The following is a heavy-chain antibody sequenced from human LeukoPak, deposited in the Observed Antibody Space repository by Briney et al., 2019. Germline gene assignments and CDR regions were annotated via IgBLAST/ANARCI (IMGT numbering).Heavy chain of an antibody. V-gene: IGHV3-7*01. J-gene: IGHJ6*04. D-gene: IGHD2-15*01. CDR2: IKQDGSEK. Sequence: GGSLRLSCAASGFTFSSYWMSWVRQAPGKGLEWVANIKQDGSEKYYVDSVKGRFTISRDNAKNSLYLQMNSLRAEDTAVYYCARDTFPGYCSGGSCPVDVWGKGTTVTISS. CDR3: ARDTFPGYCSGGSCPVDV. CDR1: GFTFSSYW.